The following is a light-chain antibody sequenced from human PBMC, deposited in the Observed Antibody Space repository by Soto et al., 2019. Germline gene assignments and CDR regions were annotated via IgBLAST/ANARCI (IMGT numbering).Light chain of an antibody. Sequence: QSVLTQPPSVSDAPGQRVTISCTGSSSNIGAGYDVHWYQQLPGTAPKLLIYGNSNRPSGVPDRFSGSNSGTSASLAITGLQAEDEADYYCQSYDSSLSGYVFGTGTKVTVL. CDR3: QSYDSSLSGYV. J-gene: IGLJ1*01. CDR2: GNS. V-gene: IGLV1-40*01. CDR1: SSNIGAGYD.